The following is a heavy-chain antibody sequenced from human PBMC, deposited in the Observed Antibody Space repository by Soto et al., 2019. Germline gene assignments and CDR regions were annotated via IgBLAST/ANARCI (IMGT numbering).Heavy chain of an antibody. Sequence: SETLSLTCSVYGASFSGYYWSWIRQSPGKGLEWVGEIHHSGSTHYNPSLKSRLTFSIDESQSQFYMMLTSVTAADTALYFCARGHSTSGYDSWGQGSLVTVSS. V-gene: IGHV4-34*01. CDR1: GASFSGYY. D-gene: IGHD6-6*01. J-gene: IGHJ4*02. CDR2: IHHSGST. CDR3: ARGHSTSGYDS.